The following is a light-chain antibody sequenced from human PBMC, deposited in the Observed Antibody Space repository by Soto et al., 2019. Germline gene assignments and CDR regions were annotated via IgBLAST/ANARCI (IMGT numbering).Light chain of an antibody. Sequence: IQLTQSPSSLPAFVGDRVTITCRASQGISSYLAWYQQKPGKAPKLLIYAASTLQSGVPSRFSGSGSGTDFTLTISSLQPEDFATYYCQQYKSYPFTFGPGTKVDIK. V-gene: IGKV1-9*01. CDR3: QQYKSYPFT. CDR2: AAS. J-gene: IGKJ3*01. CDR1: QGISSY.